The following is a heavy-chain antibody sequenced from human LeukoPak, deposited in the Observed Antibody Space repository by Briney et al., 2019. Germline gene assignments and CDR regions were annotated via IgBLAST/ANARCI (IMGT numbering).Heavy chain of an antibody. CDR3: ARHVGNSWYVAFDI. Sequence: SGTLSLTCTVSGGSISSSSYYWGWIRQPPGKGLEWIGSIYYSGSTYYNPSLKSRVTISVDTSKNQFSLKLSSVTAADTAVYYCARHVGNSWYVAFDIWGQGTLVTVSS. D-gene: IGHD6-13*01. V-gene: IGHV4-39*01. CDR2: IYYSGST. J-gene: IGHJ3*02. CDR1: GGSISSSSYY.